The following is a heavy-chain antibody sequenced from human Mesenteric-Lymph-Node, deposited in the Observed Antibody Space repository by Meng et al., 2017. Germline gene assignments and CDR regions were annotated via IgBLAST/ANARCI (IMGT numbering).Heavy chain of an antibody. J-gene: IGHJ5*01. V-gene: IGHV3-33*08. CDR3: ARDNFGRYDNSGYIFCFDC. D-gene: IGHD3-22*01. CDR2: IWFDGSKK. Sequence: GGSLRLSCAASGFTFDDYAMHWVRQAPGKGLEWVAVIWFDGSKKYYADSVKGRFTISRDDSKNTVYLQMNSLRAEDTAVYYCARDNFGRYDNSGYIFCFDCWGLGTLVTGAS. CDR1: GFTFDDYA.